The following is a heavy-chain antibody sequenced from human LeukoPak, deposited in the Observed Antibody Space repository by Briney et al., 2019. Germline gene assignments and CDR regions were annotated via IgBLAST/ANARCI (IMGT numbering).Heavy chain of an antibody. J-gene: IGHJ4*02. CDR1: GFTFSSYA. CDR2: ISGSGGST. Sequence: TGGSLRLSCAASGFTFSSYAMSWVRQAPGKGLEWVSAISGSGGSTYYADSVKGRFTISRDNSKNTLYLQMNSLRAEDTAVYYCAKDRWPTVTTGGSDYWGQGTLVTVSS. D-gene: IGHD4-17*01. V-gene: IGHV3-23*01. CDR3: AKDRWPTVTTGGSDY.